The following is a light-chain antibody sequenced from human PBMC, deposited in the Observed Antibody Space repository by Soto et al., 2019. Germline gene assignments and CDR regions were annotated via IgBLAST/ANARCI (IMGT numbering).Light chain of an antibody. CDR1: NIGSKN. J-gene: IGLJ1*01. V-gene: IGLV3-9*01. Sequence: SYELTQPLSVSVALGQTARITCGGNNIGSKNVHWYQQKPGQAPVLVIYRDSNRPSGIPERFSGSNSGNTATLTISRAQAGDEGDYHCQVWDSSTAVFGTGTKVTVL. CDR3: QVWDSSTAV. CDR2: RDS.